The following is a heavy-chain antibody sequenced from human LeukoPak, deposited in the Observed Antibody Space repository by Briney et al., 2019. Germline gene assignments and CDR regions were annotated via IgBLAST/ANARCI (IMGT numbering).Heavy chain of an antibody. CDR1: GGSFSGYY. D-gene: IGHD3-10*01. V-gene: IGHV4-34*01. CDR2: INHSGST. Sequence: PSETLSLTCAVYGGSFSGYYWSWIRQPPGKGLEWIGEINHSGSTNYNPSLKSRVTISVDTSKNQFSLKLSSVTAADTAVYYCATRLLWFGELAQGPFDYWGQGTLVTVSS. CDR3: ATRLLWFGELAQGPFDY. J-gene: IGHJ4*02.